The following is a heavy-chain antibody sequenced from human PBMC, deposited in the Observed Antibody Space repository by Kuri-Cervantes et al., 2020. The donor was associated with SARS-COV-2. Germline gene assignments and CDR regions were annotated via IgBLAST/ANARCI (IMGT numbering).Heavy chain of an antibody. V-gene: IGHV4-34*01. J-gene: IGHJ6*03. CDR2: INHSGST. Sequence: SETLSLTCTVSGGSISSYYWSWIRQPPGKGLEWIGEINHSGSTNYNPSLKSRVTISVDTSKNQFSLKLSSVTAADTAVYYCARETRITMIVVVMVPYYYYYMDVWGKGTTVTVSS. D-gene: IGHD3-22*01. CDR3: ARETRITMIVVVMVPYYYYYMDV. CDR1: GGSISSYY.